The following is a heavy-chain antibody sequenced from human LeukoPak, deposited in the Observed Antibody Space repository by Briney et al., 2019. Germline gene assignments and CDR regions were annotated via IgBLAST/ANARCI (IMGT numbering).Heavy chain of an antibody. J-gene: IGHJ4*02. Sequence: SETLSLTCAVSGGSISSSNWWSWVRQPPGRGLEWIGEIYHSGSTNYNPSLKSRVTISVDTSKKQFSLKLSSVTAADTAVYYCARGLSAVVYWGQGTLVTVSS. D-gene: IGHD3-16*02. CDR3: ARGLSAVVY. V-gene: IGHV4-4*02. CDR1: GGSISSSNW. CDR2: IYHSGST.